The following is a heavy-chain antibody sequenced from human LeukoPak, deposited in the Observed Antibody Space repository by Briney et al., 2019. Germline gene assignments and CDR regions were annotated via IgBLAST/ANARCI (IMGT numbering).Heavy chain of an antibody. CDR1: GYTFTSYD. V-gene: IGHV1-8*01. Sequence: ASVKVSCKASGYTFTSYDINWVRQATGQGLEWMGWMNPNSGNTGYAQKLQGRVTKTRNTSISTAYMELSSLRSEDTAVYYCASLIAVAGTRDYWGQGTLVTVSS. D-gene: IGHD6-19*01. CDR3: ASLIAVAGTRDY. J-gene: IGHJ4*02. CDR2: MNPNSGNT.